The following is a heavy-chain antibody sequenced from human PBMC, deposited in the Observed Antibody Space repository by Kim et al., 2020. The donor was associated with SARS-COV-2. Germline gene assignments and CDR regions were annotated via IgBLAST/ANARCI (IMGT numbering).Heavy chain of an antibody. CDR1: GFTFSSYA. CDR3: AKDWGVAGTGTDNNYYYYYGMDV. J-gene: IGHJ6*02. CDR2: ISGSGGST. D-gene: IGHD6-19*01. V-gene: IGHV3-23*01. Sequence: GGSLRLSCAASGFTFSSYAMSWVRQAPGKGREWVSAISGSGGSTYYADSVKGRFTISRDNSKNTLYMQMNSLRAEDTAVYYCAKDWGVAGTGTDNNYYYYYGMDVWGQGTTVTVSS.